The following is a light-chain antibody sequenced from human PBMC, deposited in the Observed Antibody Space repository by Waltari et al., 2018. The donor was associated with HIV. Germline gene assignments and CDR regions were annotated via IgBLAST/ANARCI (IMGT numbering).Light chain of an antibody. CDR1: PNIMHISNNKNY. CDR3: QQYSSVPLT. J-gene: IGKJ4*01. V-gene: IGKV4-1*01. CDR2: WAS. Sequence: DTAITPSLYSLTVSPVERATINCTSSPNIMHISNNKNYLGRYKQKPGQPPKLLIYWASTRKSGVPDRFSGSGSGKNFTLTIGSLQAEDVPIYYCQQYSSVPLTFGGGTKVEI.